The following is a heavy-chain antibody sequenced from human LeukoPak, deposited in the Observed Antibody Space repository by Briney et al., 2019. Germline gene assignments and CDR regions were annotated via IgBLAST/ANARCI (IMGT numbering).Heavy chain of an antibody. Sequence: GGSLRLSCAASGFTFDDYAMHWVRQAPGKGLEWVPGISWNSGSIGYADSVKGRFTISRDNAKNSLYLQMNSLRAEDTALYYCAKDIGAAAGTVDYWGQGTLVTVSS. CDR3: AKDIGAAAGTVDY. J-gene: IGHJ4*02. D-gene: IGHD6-13*01. V-gene: IGHV3-9*01. CDR1: GFTFDDYA. CDR2: ISWNSGSI.